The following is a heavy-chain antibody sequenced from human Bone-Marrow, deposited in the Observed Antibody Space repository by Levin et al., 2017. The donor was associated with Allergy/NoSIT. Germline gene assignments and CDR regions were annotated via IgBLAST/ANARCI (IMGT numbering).Heavy chain of an antibody. J-gene: IGHJ4*02. V-gene: IGHV3-23*01. CDR2: ISGTGGTS. Sequence: GESLKISCAASGFKFNIYAMNWVRQAPGRGLEWVSGISGTGGTSYYADSVKGRFTISRDNSQSTLYLQIHSLRAGDTAVYYCAKASMSAAGADRFDSWGQGTLLTVSS. CDR1: GFKFNIYA. CDR3: AKASMSAAGADRFDS. D-gene: IGHD6-13*01.